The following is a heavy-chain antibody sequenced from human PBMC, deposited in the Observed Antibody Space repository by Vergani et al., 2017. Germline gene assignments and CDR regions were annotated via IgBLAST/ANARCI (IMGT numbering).Heavy chain of an antibody. V-gene: IGHV5-51*01. CDR1: GYSFTSYW. J-gene: IGHJ5*02. CDR3: ARHKGIAAAGTDWFDP. Sequence: EVQLVQSGAEVKKPGESLKISCKGSGYSFTSYWIGWVRQMPGKGLEWMGIIYPGDSDTRYSPPFQGQVTISADKSISTAYLQWSSLKASDTAMYYCARHKGIAAAGTDWFDPWGQGTLVTVSS. CDR2: IYPGDSDT. D-gene: IGHD6-13*01.